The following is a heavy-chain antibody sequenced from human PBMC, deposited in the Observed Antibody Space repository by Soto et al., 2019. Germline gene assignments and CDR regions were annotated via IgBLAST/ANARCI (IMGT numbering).Heavy chain of an antibody. CDR3: AKGRGGSGSLTPRVDF. Sequence: EVQLLESGGGLVQPGGSLRLACAASGFTFNNYAMTWGRQAPGKVLEWVSAISGGGDTTSYADSVKGRFTVSRDGSKNTLYLQMSSLRAEDTALYYCAKGRGGSGSLTPRVDFWGQGTLVTVSS. CDR1: GFTFNNYA. J-gene: IGHJ4*02. V-gene: IGHV3-23*01. D-gene: IGHD3-10*01. CDR2: ISGGGDTT.